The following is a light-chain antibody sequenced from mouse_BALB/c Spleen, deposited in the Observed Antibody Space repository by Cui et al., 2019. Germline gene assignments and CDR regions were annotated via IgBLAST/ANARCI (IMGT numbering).Light chain of an antibody. V-gene: IGKV5-43*01. J-gene: IGKJ4*01. CDR1: QSSNNK. Sequence: DIALTQSPATLSVTPGDSVSLTCRAIQSSNNKLHWYQQKSHESQRLLIKYASQSISGIPSRVSGSGSGTDFTLSINSVETEDFGMYFCQQSNSWPFTFGSGTKLEIK. CDR2: YAS. CDR3: QQSNSWPFT.